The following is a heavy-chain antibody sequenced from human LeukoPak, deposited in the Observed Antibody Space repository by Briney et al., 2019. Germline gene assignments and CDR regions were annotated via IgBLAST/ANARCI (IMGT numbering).Heavy chain of an antibody. CDR2: ISAYNGNT. J-gene: IGHJ4*02. CDR1: GYTFTSYG. D-gene: IGHD6-19*01. V-gene: IGHV1-18*01. CDR3: ARDLPSRIAVAGTAY. Sequence: ASVKVSCKASGYTFTSYGISWVRQAPGQGLEWMGWISAYNGNTNYVQKLQGRVTMTTDTSTSTAYMELRSLRSDDTAVYYCARDLPSRIAVAGTAYWGQGTLVTVSS.